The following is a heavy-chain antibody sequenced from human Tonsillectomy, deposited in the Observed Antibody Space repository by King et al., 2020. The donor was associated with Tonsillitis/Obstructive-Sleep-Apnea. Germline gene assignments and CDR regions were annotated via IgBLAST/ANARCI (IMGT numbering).Heavy chain of an antibody. CDR3: ARGVPYYYGSWSYYNEHYYYYMDV. J-gene: IGHJ6*03. V-gene: IGHV4-34*01. D-gene: IGHD3-10*01. Sequence: VQLQQWGAGLLKPSETLSLTCAVYGGSFSNYYWTWIRQPPGKGLEWIGEINHSGSTNYNPSLKSRVTISVDTSKNQFSLKLSSVTAADTAVYYCARGVPYYYGSWSYYNEHYYYYMDVWGKGTTVTVSS. CDR1: GGSFSNYY. CDR2: INHSGST.